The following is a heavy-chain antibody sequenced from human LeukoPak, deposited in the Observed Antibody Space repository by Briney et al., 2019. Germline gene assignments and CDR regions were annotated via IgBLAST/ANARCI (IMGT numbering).Heavy chain of an antibody. V-gene: IGHV3-9*01. D-gene: IGHD3-10*01. J-gene: IGHJ4*02. CDR2: ISWNSGNI. Sequence: PGGSLRLSCAASGFSFPDYAMHWVRQAPGKGLEWVSSISWNSGNIGYADSVKGRFTISRDSAKNSLYLQMNSLRAEDTAVYYCARVSLLWFGELPDYWGQGTLVAVSS. CDR3: ARVSLLWFGELPDY. CDR1: GFSFPDYA.